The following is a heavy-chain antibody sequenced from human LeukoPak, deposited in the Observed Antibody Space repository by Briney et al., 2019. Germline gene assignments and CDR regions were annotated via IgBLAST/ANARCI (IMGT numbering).Heavy chain of an antibody. CDR3: ARAGLNGDVDY. J-gene: IGHJ4*02. V-gene: IGHV4-34*01. Sequence: PSETLPLTCAVYGGSFSGYYWSWIRQPPGKGLEWIGEINHSGSTNYNPSLKSRVTISVDTSKNQFSLKLSSVTAADTAVYYCARAGLNGDVDYWGQGTLVTVSS. CDR1: GGSFSGYY. D-gene: IGHD4-17*01. CDR2: INHSGST.